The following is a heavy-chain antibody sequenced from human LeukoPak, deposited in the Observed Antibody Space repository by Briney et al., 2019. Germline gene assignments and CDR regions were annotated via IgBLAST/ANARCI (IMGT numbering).Heavy chain of an antibody. V-gene: IGHV3-23*01. CDR2: VSGSGDNT. CDR1: GFTFSSYS. D-gene: IGHD6-19*01. CDR3: AAQWLVLGAFDI. Sequence: PGGSLRLSCAASGFTFSSYSMNWVRQAPGKGLEWVSAVSGSGDNTYYADSVKGRFIISRDNSKNTLHLQMNSLRAEDSAVYYCAAQWLVLGAFDIWGQGTMVTVS. J-gene: IGHJ3*02.